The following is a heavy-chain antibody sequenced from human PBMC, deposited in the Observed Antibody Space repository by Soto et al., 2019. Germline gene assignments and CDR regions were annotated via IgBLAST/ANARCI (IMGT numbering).Heavy chain of an antibody. CDR3: AREDDGGDRDYYGLDV. V-gene: IGHV4-30-4*08. CDR2: IHYTGSI. CDR1: GGSISSEYFH. D-gene: IGHD2-21*02. J-gene: IGHJ6*02. Sequence: PSETLSLACAVSGGSISSEYFHWTWIRQSPGKGLEWIGYIHYTGSIMYNPSFMSRLTMPVDTTKNQFSLQLTSVTAADTAVYFCAREDDGGDRDYYGLDVWGQGTTVTVSS.